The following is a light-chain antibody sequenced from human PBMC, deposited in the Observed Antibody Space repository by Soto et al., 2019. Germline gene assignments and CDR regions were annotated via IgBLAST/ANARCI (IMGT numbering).Light chain of an antibody. CDR1: QSVGSY. Sequence: IVLTQSPATLSLSPGESGTLSCRASQSVGSYLAWYQQRPGQTPRLLIYDASNRASDIPARFSGSGSGTDFTLPISSLEPEDFAVYYCQQRYNWPLTFGPGTKVDIK. CDR2: DAS. J-gene: IGKJ3*01. V-gene: IGKV3-11*01. CDR3: QQRYNWPLT.